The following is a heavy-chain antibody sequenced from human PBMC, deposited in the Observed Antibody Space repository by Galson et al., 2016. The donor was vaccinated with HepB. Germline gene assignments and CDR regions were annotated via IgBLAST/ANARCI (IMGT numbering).Heavy chain of an antibody. V-gene: IGHV3-53*01. CDR2: TYSIDST. D-gene: IGHD4-23*01. J-gene: IGHJ4*02. CDR3: TRDHGGNYAAD. Sequence: SLRLSCAASGFTVTDSYMSWVRQAPGKGLEWVSITYSIDSTYHADAVKGRFTTSRDNFYNKVFLQMNSLRVEDTAVYFCTRDHGGNYAADWGQGTLVIVSS. CDR1: GFTVTDSY.